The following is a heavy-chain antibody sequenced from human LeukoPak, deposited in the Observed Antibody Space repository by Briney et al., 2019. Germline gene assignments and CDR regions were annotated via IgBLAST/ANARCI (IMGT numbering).Heavy chain of an antibody. CDR3: AKRLAAAGTVFDYYYGMDV. Sequence: GGSLRLSCAASGFIFSDQNMNWVRQAPGKGLEWVSAISGSGGSTYYADSVKGRFTISRDNSKNTLYLQMNSLRAEDTAVYYCAKRLAAAGTVFDYYYGMDVWGQGTTVTVSS. V-gene: IGHV3-23*01. CDR1: GFIFSDQN. CDR2: ISGSGGST. D-gene: IGHD6-13*01. J-gene: IGHJ6*02.